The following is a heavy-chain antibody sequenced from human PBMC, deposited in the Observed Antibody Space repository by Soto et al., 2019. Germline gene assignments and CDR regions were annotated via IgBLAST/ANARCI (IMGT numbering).Heavy chain of an antibody. CDR2: INPCGGST. CDR1: GYTFTSYY. J-gene: IGHJ4*02. V-gene: IGHV1-46*01. D-gene: IGHD3-22*01. CDR3: ARGFSTYYYDSSGYYYRPSDY. Sequence: QVQLVQSGAEVKKPGASVKVSCKASGYTFTSYYMHWVRQAPGQGLEWMGIINPCGGSTSYAEKFQGRVALARDTATSAVYMELSSLRSEDTAVYYCARGFSTYYYDSSGYYYRPSDYWGQGTLVTVSS.